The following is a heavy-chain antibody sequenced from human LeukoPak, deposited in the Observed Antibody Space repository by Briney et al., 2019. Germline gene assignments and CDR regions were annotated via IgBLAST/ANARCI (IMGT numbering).Heavy chain of an antibody. CDR3: PLWFGDPYYMDV. CDR1: GFTVSRNY. J-gene: IGHJ6*03. CDR2: IYSGGRT. V-gene: IGHV3-66*01. D-gene: IGHD3-10*01. Sequence: PGGSLRLSCAASGFTVSRNYMSWVRQAPGKGLEWVSVIYSGGRTYYADSVKGRFTISRDNSKNTLYLQMNSLRAEETAVYYCPLWFGDPYYMDVWGKGTTVTVSS.